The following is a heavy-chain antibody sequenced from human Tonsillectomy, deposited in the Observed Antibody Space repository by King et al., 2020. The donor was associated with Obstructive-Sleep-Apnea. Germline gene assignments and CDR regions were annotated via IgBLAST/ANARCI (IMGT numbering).Heavy chain of an antibody. CDR2: ITYDGSNK. J-gene: IGHJ4*02. Sequence: VQLVESGGGVVQPGRSLRLSCAASGFTFSSYGMHWVRQAPGKGLEWVAVITYDGSNKYYSDSVKGRFTISRDNSQNTLYLQVNSLRAEDTALYYWVREATEVTNTEYYFDYWGQGTLVTVSS. CDR1: GFTFSSYG. CDR3: VREATEVTNTEYYFDY. D-gene: IGHD4-23*01. V-gene: IGHV3-30*03.